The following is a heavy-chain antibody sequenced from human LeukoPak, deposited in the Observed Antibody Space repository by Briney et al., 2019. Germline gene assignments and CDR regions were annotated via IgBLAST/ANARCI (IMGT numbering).Heavy chain of an antibody. CDR2: INPNSGGT. V-gene: IGHV1-2*02. J-gene: IGHJ5*02. D-gene: IGHD6-13*01. Sequence: ASVKVSCKASGYTFTGYYMHWVRQAPGQGLEWMGWINPNSGGTNYAQKFQGRVTMTRDTSISTAYMELSRLRSDDTAVYYCARGSGQQLTYHSMNWFDPWGQGTLVTVSS. CDR1: GYTFTGYY. CDR3: ARGSGQQLTYHSMNWFDP.